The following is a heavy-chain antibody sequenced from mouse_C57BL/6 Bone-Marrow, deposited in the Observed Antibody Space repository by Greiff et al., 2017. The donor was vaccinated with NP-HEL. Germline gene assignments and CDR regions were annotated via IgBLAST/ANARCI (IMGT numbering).Heavy chain of an antibody. D-gene: IGHD2-4*01. J-gene: IGHJ2*01. CDR3: ARGLYDYDSYFDY. Sequence: QVQLQQPGAELVKPGASVKMSCKASGYTFTSYWITWVKQRPGQGLEWIGDIYPGSGSTNYNEKFKSKATLTVDTSSSTAYMQLSSLTSADSAVYYGARGLYDYDSYFDYWGKGTTLTVSS. V-gene: IGHV1-55*01. CDR2: IYPGSGST. CDR1: GYTFTSYW.